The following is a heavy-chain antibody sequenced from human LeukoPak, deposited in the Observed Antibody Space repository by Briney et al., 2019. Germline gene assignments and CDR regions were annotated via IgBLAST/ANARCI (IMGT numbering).Heavy chain of an antibody. CDR3: ARDRTPFGVAPRAYDAFDI. J-gene: IGHJ3*02. D-gene: IGHD3-3*01. V-gene: IGHV1-69*11. CDR2: IIPILGTA. CDR1: GGTFSSYA. Sequence: SVKVSCKASGGTFSSYAISWVRQAPGQGLEWMGRIIPILGTANYAQKFQGRVTITADESTSTAYMELSSLRSEDTAVYYCARDRTPFGVAPRAYDAFDIWGQGTMVTVSS.